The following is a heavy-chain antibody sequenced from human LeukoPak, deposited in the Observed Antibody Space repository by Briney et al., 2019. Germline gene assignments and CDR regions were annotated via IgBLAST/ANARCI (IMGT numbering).Heavy chain of an antibody. Sequence: GGSLRLSCAASGFTFSSYEMNWVRQAPGKGLEWVSYISSSGSTIYYADSVKGRFTISRDNAKNSLYLQMNSLRAEDTAVYYCARDARANVGRWLLLNGPYFDYWGQGTLVTVSS. J-gene: IGHJ4*02. CDR1: GFTFSSYE. D-gene: IGHD5-24*01. CDR2: ISSSGSTI. CDR3: ARDARANVGRWLLLNGPYFDY. V-gene: IGHV3-48*03.